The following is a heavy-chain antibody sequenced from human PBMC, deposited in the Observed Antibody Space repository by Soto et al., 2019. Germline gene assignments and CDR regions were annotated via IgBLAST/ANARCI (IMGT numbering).Heavy chain of an antibody. D-gene: IGHD2-2*01. Sequence: ASVKVSCKASGYTFTSYYMHWVRQAPGQGLEWMGIINPSGGSTSYAQKFKGRVTMTRDTSTSTVYMELSSLRSEDTAVYYCARVLIVVVPAAHTSYYYYYYMDVWGKGTTVTVSS. CDR2: INPSGGST. CDR3: ARVLIVVVPAAHTSYYYYYYMDV. CDR1: GYTFTSYY. V-gene: IGHV1-46*03. J-gene: IGHJ6*03.